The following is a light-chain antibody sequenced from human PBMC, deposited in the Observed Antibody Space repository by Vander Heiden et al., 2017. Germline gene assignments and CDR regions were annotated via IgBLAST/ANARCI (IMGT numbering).Light chain of an antibody. CDR1: QSISSY. CDR3: QQSYSTPIT. Sequence: DIQMTQSPSSLSASVGDRVTITCRASQSISSYLNWYQQKLGKAPKFLIYTASSLQSGVPSGFSGSGSGTDFTLTISSLQPEDFATYYCQQSYSTPITFGQGTRLDIK. J-gene: IGKJ5*01. CDR2: TAS. V-gene: IGKV1-39*01.